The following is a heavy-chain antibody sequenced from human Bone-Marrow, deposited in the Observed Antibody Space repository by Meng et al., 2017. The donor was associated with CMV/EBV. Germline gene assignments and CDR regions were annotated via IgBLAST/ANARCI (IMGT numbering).Heavy chain of an antibody. CDR2: IYHSGST. J-gene: IGHJ6*02. D-gene: IGHD2-15*01. Sequence: SETLSLTSTVSGYSISSGYYWGWIRQPPGKGLEWIGSIYHSGSTYYNPSLKSRVTISVDTSKNQFSLKLSSVTAADTAVYYCARPGVARTYYGMDFWGQGTTVTVSS. CDR3: ARPGVARTYYGMDF. V-gene: IGHV4-38-2*02. CDR1: GYSISSGYY.